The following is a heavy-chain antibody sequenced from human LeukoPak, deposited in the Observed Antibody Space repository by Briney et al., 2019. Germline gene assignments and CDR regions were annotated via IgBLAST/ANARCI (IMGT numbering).Heavy chain of an antibody. CDR1: GGSISSSSYY. CDR3: ARDQGEREGWFDP. J-gene: IGHJ5*02. CDR2: IYYSGST. Sequence: PSETLSLTCTVSGGSISSSSYYWGWIRQPPGKGLEWIGSIYYSGSTYYNPSLKSRVTISVDTSKNQFSLKLSSVTAADTAVYYCARDQGEREGWFDPWGQGTLVTVSS. D-gene: IGHD2-21*01. V-gene: IGHV4-39*07.